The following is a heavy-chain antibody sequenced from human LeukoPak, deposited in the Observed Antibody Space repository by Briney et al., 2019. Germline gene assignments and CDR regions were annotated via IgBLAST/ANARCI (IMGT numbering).Heavy chain of an antibody. D-gene: IGHD3-3*01. J-gene: IGHJ4*02. CDR1: GGSISSSSYY. CDR2: IYYSGST. Sequence: SETLSLTCTVSGGSISSSSYYWGWIRQPPGKGLEWIGYIYYSGSTNYNPSLKSRVTISVDTSKNQFSLKLSSVTAADTAVYFCARGGHYDFWSGPPDYWGQGTQVTVSS. V-gene: IGHV4-61*05. CDR3: ARGGHYDFWSGPPDY.